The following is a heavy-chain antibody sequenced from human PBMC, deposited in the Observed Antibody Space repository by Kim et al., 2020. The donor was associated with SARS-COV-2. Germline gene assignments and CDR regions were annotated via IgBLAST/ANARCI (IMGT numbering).Heavy chain of an antibody. CDR3: AREDRPRSLLDY. CDR2: ISSEGSRN. V-gene: IGHV3-30*04. CDR1: GFTFSSYA. Sequence: GGSLRLSCVASGFTFSSYAMHWVRQAPGRGLEWVATISSEGSRNVYVDSVKGRFTISRDNSKNTLKLHMNSLRAKDTALYDCAREDRPRSLLDYWGQGTL. J-gene: IGHJ4*02.